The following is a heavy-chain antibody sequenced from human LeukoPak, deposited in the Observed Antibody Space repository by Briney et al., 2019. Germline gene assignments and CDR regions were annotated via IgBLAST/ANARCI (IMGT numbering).Heavy chain of an antibody. CDR2: INHSGST. CDR3: ARVYSSSWLYYYYYMDV. D-gene: IGHD6-13*01. J-gene: IGHJ6*03. V-gene: IGHV4-34*01. Sequence: PSETLSLTCAVYGGSFSGYYWSWIRQPPGKGLEWIGEINHSGSTNYNPSLKSRVTISVDTSKNQFSLKLSSVTAADTAVYYCARVYSSSWLYYYYYMDVWGKGTTVTVSS. CDR1: GGSFSGYY.